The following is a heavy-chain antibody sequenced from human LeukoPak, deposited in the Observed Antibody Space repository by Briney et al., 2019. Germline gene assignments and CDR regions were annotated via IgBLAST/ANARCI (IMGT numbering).Heavy chain of an antibody. CDR3: AKEVGSGGFFED. V-gene: IGHV3-11*01. CDR2: ISSSSSTI. D-gene: IGHD3-10*01. J-gene: IGHJ4*02. Sequence: GGSLRLSCAASGFTFSDYYMSWIRQAPGKGLEWVSYISSSSSTIYYADSVKGRFTISRDNSKNTLYLQMNSLRAEDTAVYYCAKEVGSGGFFEDWGQGTLVTVSS. CDR1: GFTFSDYY.